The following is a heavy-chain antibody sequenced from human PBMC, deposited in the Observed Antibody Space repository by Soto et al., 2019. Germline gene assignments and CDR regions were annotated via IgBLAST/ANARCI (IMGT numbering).Heavy chain of an antibody. V-gene: IGHV4-38-2*01. CDR3: ARVGPWVPYYYHSSPYTFENWFDP. D-gene: IGHD3-22*01. CDR2: IYHGGST. J-gene: IGHJ5*02. Sequence: SETLSLTCGVSGCSISSGYYCGWLRHPPGKGLEWIGSIYHGGSTYYNPSLNSRVTLSIDMTNNHVSLILISVTAAHTAVYLCARVGPWVPYYYHSSPYTFENWFDPWGQGTLVTVSS. CDR1: GCSISSGYY.